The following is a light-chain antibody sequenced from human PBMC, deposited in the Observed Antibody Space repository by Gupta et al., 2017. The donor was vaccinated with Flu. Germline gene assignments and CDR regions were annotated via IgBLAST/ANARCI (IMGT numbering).Light chain of an antibody. J-gene: IGLJ2*01. CDR3: SSFVGRRPVV. CDR1: DVGNYNL. CDR2: EGN. Sequence: DVGNYNLVSWYHHHPDTAPKLIIYEGNKRPAGVSVRFSGSNSADTASLTISGLLPEDEAEYYCSSFVGRRPVVFGGGTKVTVL. V-gene: IGLV2-23*01.